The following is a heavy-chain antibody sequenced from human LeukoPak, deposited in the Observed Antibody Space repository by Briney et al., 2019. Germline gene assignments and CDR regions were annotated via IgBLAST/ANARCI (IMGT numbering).Heavy chain of an antibody. V-gene: IGHV3-11*01. CDR3: RVLYYYDSSGFRRLLDY. Sequence: GGSLRLSCAASGFTFSDYYMSWIRQAPGKGLEWVSYIISSGSTIYYADSVKGRFTISRDNAKNSLYLQMTSLRAEDTAVYYCRVLYYYDSSGFRRLLDYWGQGTLVTVSS. CDR2: IISSGSTI. J-gene: IGHJ4*02. D-gene: IGHD3-22*01. CDR1: GFTFSDYY.